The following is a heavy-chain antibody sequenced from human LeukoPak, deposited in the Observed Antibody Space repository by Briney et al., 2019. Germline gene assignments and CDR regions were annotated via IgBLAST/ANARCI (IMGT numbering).Heavy chain of an antibody. CDR2: ISYDGSNK. Sequence: GGSLRLSCAASGFTLSEYYMSWIRQAPGKGLEWVAVISYDGSNKYYADSVKGRFTISRDNSKNTLYLQMNSLRTEDTAVYYCAKGATVASDALDIWGQGTMVTVSS. CDR3: AKGATVASDALDI. CDR1: GFTLSEYY. J-gene: IGHJ3*02. D-gene: IGHD4-23*01. V-gene: IGHV3-30*18.